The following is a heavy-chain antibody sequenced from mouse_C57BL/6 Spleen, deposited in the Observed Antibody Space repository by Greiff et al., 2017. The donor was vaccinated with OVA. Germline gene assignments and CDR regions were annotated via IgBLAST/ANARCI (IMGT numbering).Heavy chain of an antibody. Sequence: QVQLQQSGAELVRPGTSVKLSCKASGYTFTSYWMHWVKQRPGQGLEWIGVIDPSDSYTNYNQKFKGKATLTVDTSSSTAYMQLSSLTSEDSAVYYCARRGAYGYDEDFDYWGQGTTLTVSS. V-gene: IGHV1-59*01. CDR3: ARRGAYGYDEDFDY. J-gene: IGHJ2*01. CDR2: IDPSDSYT. CDR1: GYTFTSYW. D-gene: IGHD2-2*01.